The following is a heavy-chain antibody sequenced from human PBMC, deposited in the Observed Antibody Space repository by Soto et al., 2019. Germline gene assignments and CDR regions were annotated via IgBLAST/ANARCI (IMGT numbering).Heavy chain of an antibody. J-gene: IGHJ4*02. D-gene: IGHD5-12*01. CDR2: IYSSGST. CDR3: ARDGYGYNY. Sequence: QVQLQESGPGLVKPSETLSLTCTVSGGSVSSGSYYWSWIRQPPGKGLEWIGYIYSSGSTSYNPFLKSRVTISVDTSKNQFSLKLSSVTAADTAVYYCARDGYGYNYWGQGTLVTVSS. CDR1: GGSVSSGSYY. V-gene: IGHV4-61*01.